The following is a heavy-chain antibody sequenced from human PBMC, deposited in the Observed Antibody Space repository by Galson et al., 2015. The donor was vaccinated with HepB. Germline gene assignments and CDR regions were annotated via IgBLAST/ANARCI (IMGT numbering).Heavy chain of an antibody. CDR2: INPSGGST. J-gene: IGHJ6*02. CDR3: ASGLGTSATYYDFWNYGSGSYSYYYGMDV. D-gene: IGHD3-3*01. V-gene: IGHV1-46*01. Sequence: SVKVSCKTSGYTFTSYYMHWVRQAPGQGLEWMGIINPSGGSTSYAQKFQGRVTMTRDTSTSTVYMELSSLRSEDTAVYYCASGLGTSATYYDFWNYGSGSYSYYYGMDVWGQGTTVTVSS. CDR1: GYTFTSYY.